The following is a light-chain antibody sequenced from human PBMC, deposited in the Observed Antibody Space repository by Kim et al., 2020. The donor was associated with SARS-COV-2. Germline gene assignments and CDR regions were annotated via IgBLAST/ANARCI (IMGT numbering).Light chain of an antibody. CDR1: QSISSL. CDR2: KAS. J-gene: IGKJ1*01. CDR3: QQYKSAPWT. V-gene: IGKV1-5*03. Sequence: ASVGDRVTLPCRASQSISSLLAWYQQKPGKAPNILIYKASTLESGVTSRFSGSGSGTEFTLTSSSLQPDDFATYYCQQYKSAPWTFGQGTKVDIK.